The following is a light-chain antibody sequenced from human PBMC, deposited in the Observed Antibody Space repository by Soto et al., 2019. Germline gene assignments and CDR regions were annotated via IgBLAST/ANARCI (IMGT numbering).Light chain of an antibody. V-gene: IGLV2-14*01. CDR2: DVS. CDR3: SSYTSASTPLV. CDR1: GSDVGGYSY. J-gene: IGLJ2*01. Sequence: QSVLTQPASVSGSPGQSITISCTGTGSDVGGYSYVSWYQQHPGKAPKVMIYDVSNRPSGVSNRFSGSKSGNTASLTISGLQAEDEADYYCSSYTSASTPLVFGGGTKLTVL.